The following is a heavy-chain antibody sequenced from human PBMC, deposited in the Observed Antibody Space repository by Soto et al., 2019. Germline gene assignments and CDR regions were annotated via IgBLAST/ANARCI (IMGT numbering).Heavy chain of an antibody. D-gene: IGHD2-8*02. CDR1: GGSISGSY. V-gene: IGHV4-59*01. Sequence: SETLSLTCTVSGGSISGSYWTWIRQPPGKGLEWVGFIYYTGKTSYTPSLRGRVTISQDTSRNQFSLKLNSVTTADTAVYYCTRSSTGYAFDIWGQGTMVTVSS. CDR2: IYYTGKT. J-gene: IGHJ3*02. CDR3: TRSSTGYAFDI.